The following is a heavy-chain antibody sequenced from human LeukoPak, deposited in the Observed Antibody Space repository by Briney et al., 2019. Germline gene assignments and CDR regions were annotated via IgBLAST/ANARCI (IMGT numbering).Heavy chain of an antibody. CDR3: ARAGFWRGQTPSYYYCDYMDI. J-gene: IGHJ6*03. CDR1: GVSISSNLW. Sequence: SETLSLTCAVSGVSISSNLWLTWAGHPPGTGLEWIAEIHHSGSINYNPSLKSRHTISVDTSKKQLSLKLSSVTAADSAVCYCARAGFWRGQTPSYYYCDYMDIWGKGATVTVSS. D-gene: IGHD3-3*01. V-gene: IGHV4-4*02. CDR2: IHHSGSI.